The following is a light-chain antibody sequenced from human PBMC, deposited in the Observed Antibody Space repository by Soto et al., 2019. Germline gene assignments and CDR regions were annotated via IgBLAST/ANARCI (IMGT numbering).Light chain of an antibody. CDR1: QTFSNSF. V-gene: IGKV3-20*01. J-gene: IGKJ5*01. Sequence: ETVMTQYPDTLSLSPGERATLSCRASQTFSNSFLSWFQQIPGQAPRLLIYGASMRATGIPDRFSGSGSGTDFTLTISRLGPEDFAVYYCQQCGSSSTFGQGTRLEIK. CDR2: GAS. CDR3: QQCGSSST.